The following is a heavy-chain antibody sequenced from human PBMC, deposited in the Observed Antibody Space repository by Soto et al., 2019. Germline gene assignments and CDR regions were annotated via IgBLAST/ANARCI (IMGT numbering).Heavy chain of an antibody. J-gene: IGHJ5*02. V-gene: IGHV3-21*01. CDR3: ARESPGTVYNCFDP. CDR2: IGSSSSYI. CDR1: GFNCGSYS. Sequence: GRSLRLSWAASGFNCGSYSMNWVRQAQGKGLEWVSSIGSSSSYIYHADSVKGRFTISRDNAKNSLYLQMNSLRAEDTAVYYCARESPGTVYNCFDPRRKRTPVTVSS. D-gene: IGHD1-7*01.